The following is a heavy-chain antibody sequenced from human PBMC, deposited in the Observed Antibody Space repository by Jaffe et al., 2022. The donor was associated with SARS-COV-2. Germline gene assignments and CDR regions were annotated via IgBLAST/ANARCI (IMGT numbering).Heavy chain of an antibody. CDR1: GFTFSSYA. D-gene: IGHD6-13*01. V-gene: IGHV3-23*01. J-gene: IGHJ4*02. Sequence: EVQLLESGGGLVQPGGSLRLSCAASGFTFSSYAMSWVRQSPGKGLEWVSVISGSGGSTYYADSVKGRFTISRDNSKNTLYLQMNSLRAEDTAVYYCAKGDSSSSWYRPFDYWGQGTLVTVSS. CDR2: ISGSGGST. CDR3: AKGDSSSSWYRPFDY.